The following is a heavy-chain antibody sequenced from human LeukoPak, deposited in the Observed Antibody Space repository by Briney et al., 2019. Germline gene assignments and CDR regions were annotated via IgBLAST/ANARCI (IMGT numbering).Heavy chain of an antibody. D-gene: IGHD3-10*01. V-gene: IGHV3-23*01. CDR1: GFTFSSYA. Sequence: GGSLRLSCAASGFTFSSYAMSWVRQAPGKGLEWASAISGSGGSTYYADSVKGRFTISRDNSKNTLYLQMNSLRAEDTAVYYCAKVVTMVRGEIDYWGQGTLVTVSS. CDR2: ISGSGGST. CDR3: AKVVTMVRGEIDY. J-gene: IGHJ4*02.